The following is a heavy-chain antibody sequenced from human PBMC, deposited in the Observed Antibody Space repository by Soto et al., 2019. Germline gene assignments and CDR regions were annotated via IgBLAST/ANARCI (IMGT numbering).Heavy chain of an antibody. V-gene: IGHV1-69*12. CDR3: ARDRAPSSGYYPYWFDP. D-gene: IGHD3-22*01. CDR2: IIPIFGTA. CDR1: GGTFSSYA. J-gene: IGHJ5*02. Sequence: QVQLVQSGAEVKKPGSSVKVSCKASGGTFSSYAITWVRQAPGQGLEWMGGIIPIFGTANYAQKFQARVTITADESTSKAYMELSSLRSEDTAVYYCARDRAPSSGYYPYWFDPWGQGTLVTVSS.